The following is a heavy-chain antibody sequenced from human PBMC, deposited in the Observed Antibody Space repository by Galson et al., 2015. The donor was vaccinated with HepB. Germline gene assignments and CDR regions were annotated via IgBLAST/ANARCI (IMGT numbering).Heavy chain of an antibody. D-gene: IGHD2-15*01. Sequence: SVKVSCKASGYTFTSYAMHWVRQAPGQRLEWMGWINAGNGNTKYSQKFQGRVTITRDTSASTAYMELSSLRSEDTAVYYCARQSSEGSCYSCMGYWGQGTLVTVSS. CDR3: ARQSSEGSCYSCMGY. CDR2: INAGNGNT. V-gene: IGHV1-3*01. CDR1: GYTFTSYA. J-gene: IGHJ4*02.